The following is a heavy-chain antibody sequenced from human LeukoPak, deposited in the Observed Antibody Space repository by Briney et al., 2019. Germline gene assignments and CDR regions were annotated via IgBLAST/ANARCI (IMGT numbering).Heavy chain of an antibody. CDR1: GYTFTGYY. V-gene: IGHV1-2*06. J-gene: IGHJ4*02. CDR3: AREYCSGGICYAYFDY. Sequence: ASVKVSCKASGYTFTGYYMHWVRQAPGQGLEWMGRINPSSGDTTYAQKFQGRVTMTRDTSISTAYMALSSLRSDDTAVYYCAREYCSGGICYAYFDYWGQGTLVTVSS. D-gene: IGHD2-15*01. CDR2: INPSSGDT.